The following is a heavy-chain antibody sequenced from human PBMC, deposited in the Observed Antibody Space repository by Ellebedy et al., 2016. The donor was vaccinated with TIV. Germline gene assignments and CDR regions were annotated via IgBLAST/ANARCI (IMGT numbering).Heavy chain of an antibody. Sequence: GESLKISCAASGFTFSSYGMHWVRQPPGKGLEWVSSTSASGDSTYYADSVKGRFTSSRDNSKNALYLQMNSLRVEDTAVYYCVKFRQQLDDYWGQGTLVTVSS. V-gene: IGHV3-23*01. CDR1: GFTFSSYG. CDR2: TSASGDST. D-gene: IGHD1-1*01. J-gene: IGHJ4*02. CDR3: VKFRQQLDDY.